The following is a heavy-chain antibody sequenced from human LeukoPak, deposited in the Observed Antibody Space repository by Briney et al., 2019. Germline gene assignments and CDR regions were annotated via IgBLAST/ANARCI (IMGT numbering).Heavy chain of an antibody. CDR3: ARSRGSSWYCFDY. CDR1: VYTSTSYC. D-gene: IGHD6-13*01. V-gene: IGHV5-51*01. J-gene: IGHJ4*02. Sequence: LGEPLKISSKGSVYTSTSYCVGWARRMPGKGLEWMRIIYPGDYDTRYSPSFQGQVTISADKSISTAYLQWSSLKASDTAMYYCARSRGSSWYCFDYWGQGTLVTVSS. CDR2: IYPGDYDT.